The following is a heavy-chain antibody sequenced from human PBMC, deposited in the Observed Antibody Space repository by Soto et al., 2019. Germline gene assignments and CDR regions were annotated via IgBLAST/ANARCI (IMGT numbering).Heavy chain of an antibody. CDR2: IGGSGGNT. CDR3: ARVASDYLNSLYD. D-gene: IGHD4-4*01. Sequence: EVQLLESGGDIVQPGGSLRLSCAASGFIFNAYGMTWVRQAPGKGLEWVSAIGGSGGNTYYAASVKGRFTISRDNSRDTVDLKMNSLRAEDTAVYCCARVASDYLNSLYDWGPGILGTVAS. J-gene: IGHJ1*01. V-gene: IGHV3-23*01. CDR1: GFIFNAYG.